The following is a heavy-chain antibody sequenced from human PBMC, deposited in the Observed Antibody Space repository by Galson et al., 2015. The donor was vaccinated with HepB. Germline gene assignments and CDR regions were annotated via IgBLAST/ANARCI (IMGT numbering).Heavy chain of an antibody. Sequence: SLRLSCAASGFTFSTSWMSWVRQAPGKGLEWVAVVSYDGSKKYYADSVKGRFTISRDNSKNTLFLQMNSPRTEDTAVYYCARAGGMDIWGQGTTVTVSS. CDR1: GFTFSTSW. J-gene: IGHJ6*02. CDR2: VSYDGSKK. CDR3: ARAGGMDI. V-gene: IGHV3-30-3*01.